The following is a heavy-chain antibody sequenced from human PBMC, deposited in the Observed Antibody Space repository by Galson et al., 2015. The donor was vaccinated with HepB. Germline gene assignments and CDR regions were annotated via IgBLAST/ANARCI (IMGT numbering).Heavy chain of an antibody. V-gene: IGHV3-33*08. CDR2: IWYDGSNK. J-gene: IGHJ6*02. Sequence: SLRLSCAASGFTFSSYAMHWVRQAPGKGLEWVAVIWYDGSNKYYADSVKGRFTISRDNSKNTLYLQMNSLRAEDTAVYYCASPTGDYYYYGMDVWGQGTMVTVSS. CDR1: GFTFSSYA. CDR3: ASPTGDYYYYGMDV.